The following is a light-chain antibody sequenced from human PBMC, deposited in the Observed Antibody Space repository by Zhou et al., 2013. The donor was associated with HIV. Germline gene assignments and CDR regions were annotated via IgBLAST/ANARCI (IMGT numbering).Light chain of an antibody. Sequence: AIRITQSPSSLSASTGDRVTITCRASQSISTYLAWYQQMPGEAPKLLIYTASILQSGVPSRFSGSGSGTRFTLSINGLQRQDFATYYCQQGHSTPRTFGQGTKLEIK. CDR2: TAS. CDR1: QSISTY. J-gene: IGKJ2*02. CDR3: QQGHSTPRT. V-gene: IGKV1-8*01.